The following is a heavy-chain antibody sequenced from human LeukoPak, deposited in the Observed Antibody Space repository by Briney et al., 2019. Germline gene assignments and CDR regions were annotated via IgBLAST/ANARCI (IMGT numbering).Heavy chain of an antibody. Sequence: ASVKVSCKASGYTFTSYGISWVRQAPGQGLEWMGWISAYNGNTNYAQKLQGRVTMTTDTSTSTAYMELRSLRSDDTAVYYCATERDSSGYYYALWDYWGQGTLVTVSS. V-gene: IGHV1-18*01. CDR1: GYTFTSYG. J-gene: IGHJ4*02. CDR2: ISAYNGNT. D-gene: IGHD3-22*01. CDR3: ATERDSSGYYYALWDY.